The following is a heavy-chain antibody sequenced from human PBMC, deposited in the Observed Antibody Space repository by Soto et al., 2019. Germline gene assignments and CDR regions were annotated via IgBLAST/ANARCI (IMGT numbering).Heavy chain of an antibody. CDR1: GFTFDDYA. D-gene: IGHD6-13*01. Sequence: GGSLRLSCAASGFTFDDYAMRWVRQAPGKGLEWVSGISWNSGSIGYADSVKGRFAISGDNAKNSLYLQMNSLRVEDTALYYCAKDGVAAAGRYYYYYGMDVWGQGTTVTVSS. V-gene: IGHV3-9*01. CDR2: ISWNSGSI. J-gene: IGHJ6*02. CDR3: AKDGVAAAGRYYYYYGMDV.